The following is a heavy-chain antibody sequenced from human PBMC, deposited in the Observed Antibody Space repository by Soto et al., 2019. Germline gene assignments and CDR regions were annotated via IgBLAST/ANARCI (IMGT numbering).Heavy chain of an antibody. Sequence: EVQLVESGGGLVQPGGSLRLSCAASGFTFSDYSMNWVRQAPGKGLEWVSYIRSSGNTIYYADSVRGRFTISRDSAENSLYLQMNGLRVEDTAVYYCAREGSSRSYYYDYWGQGTLVTVSS. CDR3: AREGSSRSYYYDY. J-gene: IGHJ4*01. D-gene: IGHD6-13*01. CDR2: IRSSGNTI. CDR1: GFTFSDYS. V-gene: IGHV3-48*01.